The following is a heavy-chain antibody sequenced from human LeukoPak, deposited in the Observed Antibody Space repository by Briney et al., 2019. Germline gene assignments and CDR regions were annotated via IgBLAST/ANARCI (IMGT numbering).Heavy chain of an antibody. D-gene: IGHD2-2*01. CDR3: ARAQYCSSTSCYAYYYYGMDV. V-gene: IGHV4-61*01. Sequence: SETLSLTCTVSGGSVSSGSYYWSWIRQPPGKGLEWIGYIYYSGSTNYNPSLKSRVTTSVDTSKNQFSLKLSSVTAADTAVYYCARAQYCSSTSCYAYYYYGMDVWGQGTTVTVSS. CDR2: IYYSGST. CDR1: GGSVSSGSYY. J-gene: IGHJ6*02.